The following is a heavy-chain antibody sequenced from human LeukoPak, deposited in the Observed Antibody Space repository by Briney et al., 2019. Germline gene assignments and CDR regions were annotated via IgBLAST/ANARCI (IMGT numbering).Heavy chain of an antibody. D-gene: IGHD4-23*01. Sequence: ASVKVSCKASGYSFTTYAMHWVRQAPGQRLEWMGWINAGNGNTKYSQDFQGRVTITRDTSASIAYMELSSLRSEDTAVYYCARDYGGSSPFDYWGQGTLVTVSS. CDR3: ARDYGGSSPFDY. V-gene: IGHV1-3*03. CDR1: GYSFTTYA. CDR2: INAGNGNT. J-gene: IGHJ4*02.